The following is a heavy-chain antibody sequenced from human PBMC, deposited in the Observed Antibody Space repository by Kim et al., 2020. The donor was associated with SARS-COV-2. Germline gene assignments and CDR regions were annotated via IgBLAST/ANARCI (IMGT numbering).Heavy chain of an antibody. CDR3: ARADYCHSSGAFDP. CDR2: IYDSGST. CDR1: GGSISTYY. V-gene: IGHV4-59*01. D-gene: IGHD3-22*01. J-gene: IGHJ3*01. Sequence: SETLSLTCVVSGGSISTYYWSWIRQPPGRGLEWIGYIYDSGSTNYNPSLKSRVTISLDTSKNQFSLKLSSVTAADTAIYYCARADYCHSSGAFDPWGQGTMVTVSS.